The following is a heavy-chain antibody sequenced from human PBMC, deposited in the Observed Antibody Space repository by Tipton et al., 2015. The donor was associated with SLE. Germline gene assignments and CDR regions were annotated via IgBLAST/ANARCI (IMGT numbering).Heavy chain of an antibody. D-gene: IGHD5-12*01. V-gene: IGHV4-59*01. Sequence: LRLSCSVSGGSIGYYYWNWIRQPPGKGLEWIGYVFYSGSTTYNPSFRGRVTMSVDTSKIQFSLRLNSVTAADTATYYCARAEYSAYDVPQFDLWGQGALVTVSS. J-gene: IGHJ4*02. CDR1: GGSIGYYY. CDR3: ARAEYSAYDVPQFDL. CDR2: VFYSGST.